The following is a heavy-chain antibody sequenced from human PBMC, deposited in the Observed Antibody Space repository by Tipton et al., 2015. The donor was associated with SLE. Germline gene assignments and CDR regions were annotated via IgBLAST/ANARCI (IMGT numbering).Heavy chain of an antibody. J-gene: IGHJ1*01. V-gene: IGHV4-4*07. D-gene: IGHD2-21*02. Sequence: TLSLTCTVSGGSISFYYWSWIRQPAGKGLEWIGRIYSSGNTNYNPSLESRVTMSVDTSKNQFSLKLSSVTAADTAVYYCARDGGYCGGDCYREGYFQHWGQGTLVTASS. CDR3: ARDGGYCGGDCYREGYFQH. CDR1: GGSISFYY. CDR2: IYSSGNT.